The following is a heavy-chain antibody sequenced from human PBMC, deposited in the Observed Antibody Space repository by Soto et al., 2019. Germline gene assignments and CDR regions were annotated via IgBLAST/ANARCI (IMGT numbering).Heavy chain of an antibody. J-gene: IGHJ4*02. Sequence: EVQLLESGGGLVQPGGSLRLSCAASGFTFSSYAMSWVRQAPGKGLEWVSAISGSGGRTYYADSVKGRFTISSDNPKNTVYLQMNSRRSEDTAVYYCAKDVGSDFWSGYAVDYWGQRTLVTVSS. CDR1: GFTFSSYA. V-gene: IGHV3-23*01. CDR3: AKDVGSDFWSGYAVDY. D-gene: IGHD3-3*01. CDR2: ISGSGGRT.